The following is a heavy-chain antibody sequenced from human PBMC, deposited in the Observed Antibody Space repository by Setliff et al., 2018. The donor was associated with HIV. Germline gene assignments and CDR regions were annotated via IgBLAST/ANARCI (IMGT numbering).Heavy chain of an antibody. D-gene: IGHD3-16*01. CDR3: ARTEYDVRGRAPNWFDP. J-gene: IGHJ5*02. Sequence: GASVKVSCKASGYSFTTYDINWARQAPGQGLEWMGWVDPNTGNAGYEQKFQGRVTMTRDTSISTAYMELSSLTSEDTAVYYCARTEYDVRGRAPNWFDPWGPGTLVTVSS. CDR1: GYSFTTYD. V-gene: IGHV1-8*01. CDR2: VDPNTGNA.